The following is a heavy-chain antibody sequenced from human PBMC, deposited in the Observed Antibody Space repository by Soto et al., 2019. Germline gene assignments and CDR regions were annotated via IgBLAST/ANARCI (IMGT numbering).Heavy chain of an antibody. Sequence: PGGSLRLSCAASGFTFSSYVMHWVRQAPGKGLEWVALISYDGSNKQYGDSVKGRFTISRDNSKNTLYLQVNSLRAEDTAVYYCARETPGWNPFDFWGQGT. J-gene: IGHJ4*02. CDR3: ARETPGWNPFDF. V-gene: IGHV3-30*03. D-gene: IGHD1-1*01. CDR1: GFTFSSYV. CDR2: ISYDGSNK.